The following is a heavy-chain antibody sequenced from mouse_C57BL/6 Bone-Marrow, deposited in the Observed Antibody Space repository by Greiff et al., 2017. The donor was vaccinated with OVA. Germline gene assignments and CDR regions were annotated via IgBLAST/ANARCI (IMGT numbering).Heavy chain of an antibody. J-gene: IGHJ4*01. Sequence: QVKLQQPGAELVKPGASVKLSCKASGYTFTSYWMPWVKQRPGQGLEWIGMIHPNSGSTNYNETFKSKATLTVAKSASTAYMQHSSRTSDDAAVYDCARGTYDVEAMCGWGKGTSVTVAS. CDR2: IHPNSGST. CDR3: ARGTYDVEAMCG. CDR1: GYTFTSYW. D-gene: IGHD2-12*01. V-gene: IGHV1-64*01.